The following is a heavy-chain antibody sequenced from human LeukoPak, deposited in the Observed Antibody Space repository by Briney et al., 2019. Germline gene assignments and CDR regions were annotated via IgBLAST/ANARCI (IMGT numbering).Heavy chain of an antibody. Sequence: GGSLRLSCAASGFTFSSYGMHWVRQAPGKGLEWVAAIWYDGSIQYYADSVKGRFTISRDNSKNTLYLQMDSLRAENTAVYYCARAGYCSGGSCYGSDYWGQGTLVSVSS. CDR3: ARAGYCSGGSCYGSDY. D-gene: IGHD2-15*01. CDR2: IWYDGSIQ. V-gene: IGHV3-33*01. J-gene: IGHJ4*02. CDR1: GFTFSSYG.